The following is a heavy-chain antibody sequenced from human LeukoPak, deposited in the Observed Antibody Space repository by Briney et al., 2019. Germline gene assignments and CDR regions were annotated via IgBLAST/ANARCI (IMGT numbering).Heavy chain of an antibody. CDR1: GFTFSRYA. D-gene: IGHD3-22*01. J-gene: IGHJ4*02. Sequence: PGGSLRLSCAASGFTFSRYAMSWVREAPGKGLEWVSDLGGNSGYTYYADSVKGRFTVSRDNSKNTLSLQMNSLRVEDTAVYYCARKSSHFDSSGYFDYWGQGTLLTVSS. V-gene: IGHV3-23*01. CDR2: LGGNSGYT. CDR3: ARKSSHFDSSGYFDY.